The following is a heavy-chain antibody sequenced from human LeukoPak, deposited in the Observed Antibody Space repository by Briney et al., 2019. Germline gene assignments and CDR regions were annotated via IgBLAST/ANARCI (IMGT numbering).Heavy chain of an antibody. J-gene: IGHJ4*02. CDR3: VRDADWAFNY. Sequence: GGSLRLSCAASGFTFSGHWMHWARQRPGKGLEWVANITPEGRRMNYADSVRGRFTISRDNAKNSLSLQMSSLRVEDTAVHYCVRDADWAFNYWGQGTLVTVSS. V-gene: IGHV3-7*03. CDR2: ITPEGRRM. D-gene: IGHD3-9*01. CDR1: GFTFSGHW.